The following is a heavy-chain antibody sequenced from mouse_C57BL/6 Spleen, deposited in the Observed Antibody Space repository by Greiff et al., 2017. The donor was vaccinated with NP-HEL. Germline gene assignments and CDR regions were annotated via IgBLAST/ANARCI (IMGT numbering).Heavy chain of an antibody. V-gene: IGHV1-82*01. CDR2: IYPGDGDT. CDR1: GYAFSSSW. D-gene: IGHD2-12*01. Sequence: QVQLQQSGPELVKPGASVKISCKASGYAFSSSWMNWVKQRPGKGLEWIGRIYPGDGDTNYNGKFKGKATLTADKSSGTAYMQLSSLTSEDSAVYFCARKNYTGAMDYWGQGTSVTVSS. CDR3: ARKNYTGAMDY. J-gene: IGHJ4*01.